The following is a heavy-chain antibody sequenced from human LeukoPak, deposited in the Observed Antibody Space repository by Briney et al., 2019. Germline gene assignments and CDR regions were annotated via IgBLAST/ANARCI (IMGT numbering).Heavy chain of an antibody. Sequence: GGSLRLSCAASGFTFSSYGMHWVRQAPGKGLEWVAFIRYDGSNKYYADSVKGRFTISRDNSKNTLYLQMNSLRAEDTAVYYCAKDLSYAALPGEPDYWGQGTLVTVSS. J-gene: IGHJ4*02. CDR3: AKDLSYAALPGEPDY. V-gene: IGHV3-30*02. D-gene: IGHD1-14*01. CDR2: IRYDGSNK. CDR1: GFTFSSYG.